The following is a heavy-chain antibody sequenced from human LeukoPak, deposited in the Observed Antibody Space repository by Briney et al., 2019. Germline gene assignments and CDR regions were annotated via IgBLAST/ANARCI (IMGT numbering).Heavy chain of an antibody. D-gene: IGHD3-10*01. V-gene: IGHV3-48*03. CDR3: AKDGETYYYGSGSYYGHFDY. CDR2: ISSSGSTI. CDR1: GFTFSSYE. J-gene: IGHJ4*02. Sequence: GGSLRLSCAASGFTFSSYEMHWVRQAPGKGLEWVSYISSSGSTIYYADSVKGRFTISRDNSKNTLYLQMNSLRAEDTAVYYCAKDGETYYYGSGSYYGHFDYWGQGTLVAVS.